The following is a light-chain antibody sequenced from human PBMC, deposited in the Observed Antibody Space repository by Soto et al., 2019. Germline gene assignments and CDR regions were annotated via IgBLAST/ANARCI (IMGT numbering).Light chain of an antibody. J-gene: IGKJ1*01. CDR2: GAS. Sequence: DIQMTQSPSTLSVSLGDRITITCRASEDIDTSLAWFQQRPGKVPKVLIAGASGLMNGVPSTFSGSGSGTEFALTISSVQPDDFATYFCQHYDTFSWTFGQGTKVDIK. CDR1: EDIDTS. CDR3: QHYDTFSWT. V-gene: IGKV1-5*01.